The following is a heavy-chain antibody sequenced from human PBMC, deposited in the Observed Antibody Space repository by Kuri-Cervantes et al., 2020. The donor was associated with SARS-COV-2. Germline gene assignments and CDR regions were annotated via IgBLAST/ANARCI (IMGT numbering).Heavy chain of an antibody. CDR1: GFTFSSYW. D-gene: IGHD6-19*01. Sequence: GGSLRLSCAASGFTFSSYWMHWVRQAPGKGLEWVSAISGSGGSTYYADSVKGRFTISRDNAKNSLYLQMNSLRAEDTAVYYCARDPYSSGWFDYWGQGTLVTVSS. V-gene: IGHV3-21*01. CDR3: ARDPYSSGWFDY. J-gene: IGHJ4*02. CDR2: ISGSGGST.